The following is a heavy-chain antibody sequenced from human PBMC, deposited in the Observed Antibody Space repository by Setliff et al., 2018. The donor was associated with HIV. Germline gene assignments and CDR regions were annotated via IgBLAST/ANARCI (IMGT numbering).Heavy chain of an antibody. CDR1: FYTFTSYG. J-gene: IGHJ4*02. V-gene: IGHV1-18*01. Sequence: SFNSSFYTFTSYGISWVRQAPGRGLEWMGWISAYNFKTRSAQKIQDRVTMTTDTYTYTAYMELRSLKSDDTAVYYCVRDTGWVVTTKNSHFDYWGQGTLVTVSS. CDR2: ISAYNFKT. CDR3: VRDTGWVVTTKNSHFDY. D-gene: IGHD2-15*01.